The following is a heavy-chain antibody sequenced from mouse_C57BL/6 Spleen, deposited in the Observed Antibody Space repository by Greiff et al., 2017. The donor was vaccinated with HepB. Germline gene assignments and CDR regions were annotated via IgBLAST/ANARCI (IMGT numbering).Heavy chain of an antibody. Sequence: QVQLQQPGAELVKPGASVKLSCKASGYTFTSYWMHWVKLRPGQGLEWIGMIHPNSGSTNYNEKFKSKATLTVDKSSSTAYMQLSSLTSEDSAVYYCARYGSKGYFDVWGTGTTVTVSS. D-gene: IGHD1-1*01. CDR1: GYTFTSYW. CDR2: IHPNSGST. J-gene: IGHJ1*03. V-gene: IGHV1-64*01. CDR3: ARYGSKGYFDV.